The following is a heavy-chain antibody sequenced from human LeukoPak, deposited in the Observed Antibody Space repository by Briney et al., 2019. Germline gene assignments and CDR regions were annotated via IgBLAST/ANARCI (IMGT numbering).Heavy chain of an antibody. V-gene: IGHV3-30-3*01. CDR1: GFTFNTYS. J-gene: IGHJ4*02. Sequence: GGSLRLSCAASGFTFNTYSMNWVRQAPGKGLEWVALISYDGSNKYYADSVKGRFTISRDNSKNTVYLQINSLRAEDTAIYYCARNFDCRGQGTLVTVSS. CDR2: ISYDGSNK. CDR3: ARNFDC.